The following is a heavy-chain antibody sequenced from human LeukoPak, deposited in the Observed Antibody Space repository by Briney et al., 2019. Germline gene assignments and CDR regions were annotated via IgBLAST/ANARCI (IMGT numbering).Heavy chain of an antibody. J-gene: IGHJ4*02. D-gene: IGHD2-15*01. Sequence: PGGSLRLSCAASGLTFSDYAMSWFRQAPGKGLEWASGITSGFPPHYADSVKGRFTISRDNSKNTFHLQLNSLRAEDTAVYYCAKDYSDSRVADVFFEYWGQGILVTESS. CDR1: GLTFSDYA. V-gene: IGHV3-23*01. CDR2: ITSGFPP. CDR3: AKDYSDSRVADVFFEY.